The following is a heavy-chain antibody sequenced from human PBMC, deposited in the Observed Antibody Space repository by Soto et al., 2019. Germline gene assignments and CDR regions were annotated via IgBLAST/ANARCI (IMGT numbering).Heavy chain of an antibody. CDR2: IIPIPGTA. D-gene: IGHD2-2*01. CDR3: ARSQGSSTSLEIYYYYYYGMDV. CDR1: GGTFGSYA. J-gene: IGHJ6*01. Sequence: QVQLVQSGAEVKKPGSSVKVSCTASGGTFGSYAISWVRQAPGQGLEWMGGIIPIPGTANYAQKFQGRVTIAADESTSTAYMELSSLRSEDTAVYYCARSQGSSTSLEIYYYYYYGMDVWGQGTTVNVSS. V-gene: IGHV1-69*01.